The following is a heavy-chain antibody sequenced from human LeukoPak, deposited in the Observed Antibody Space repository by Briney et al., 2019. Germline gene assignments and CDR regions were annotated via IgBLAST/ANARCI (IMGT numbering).Heavy chain of an antibody. CDR1: GLTFSSYG. V-gene: IGHV3-33*01. CDR3: ARERAPYYFDY. J-gene: IGHJ4*02. Sequence: GGSLRLSCAASGLTFSSYGMHWVRQAPGKGLEWVAVIWYDGSNKYYADSVKGRFTISRDNSKNTLYLQMNSLRAEDTAVYYCARERAPYYFDYWGQGTLVTVSS. CDR2: IWYDGSNK.